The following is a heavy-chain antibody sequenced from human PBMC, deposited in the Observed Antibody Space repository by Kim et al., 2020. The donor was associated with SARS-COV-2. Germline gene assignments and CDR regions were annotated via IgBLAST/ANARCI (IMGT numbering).Heavy chain of an antibody. CDR1: GYTFTSVA. J-gene: IGHJ4*01. V-gene: IGHV7-4-1*02. CDR2: IYTNTGIP. Sequence: ASVKVSCKASGYTFTSVAINWVRQAPGQGLEWMGWIYTNTGIPTYALGFSGRFVFSLDTSVSPAYLQINNLETKATSVYYCATDGDEQLNYPFYFWG. D-gene: IGHD5-18*01. CDR3: ATDGDEQLNYPFYF.